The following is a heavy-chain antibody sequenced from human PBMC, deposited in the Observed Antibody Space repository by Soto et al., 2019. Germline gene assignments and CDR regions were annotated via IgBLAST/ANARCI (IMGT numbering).Heavy chain of an antibody. CDR3: ARDPVDGYSFFDY. CDR2: IYXGDSAX. J-gene: IGHJ4*02. V-gene: IGHV5-51*01. CDR1: GYSFTSYW. D-gene: IGHD2-15*01. Sequence: CXXSGYSFTSYWVGWVPQMPGKGLEWMGIIYXGDSAXRYSTYSQAQXXISADKSXXNAYLQCSSLKASETAVYYCARDPVDGYSFFDYWGQGILVTVSS.